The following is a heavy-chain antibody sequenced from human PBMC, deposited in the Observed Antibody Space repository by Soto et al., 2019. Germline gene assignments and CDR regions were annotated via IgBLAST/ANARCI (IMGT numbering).Heavy chain of an antibody. CDR1: GFTFSSYG. D-gene: IGHD6-19*01. CDR2: ISYDGSNK. CDR3: AKLGPSNRYSSGWYQSFDY. Sequence: PGGSLRLSCAASGFTFSSYGMHWVRQAPGKGLEWVAVISYDGSNKYYADSVKGRFTISRDNSKNTLYLQMNSLRAEDTAVYYCAKLGPSNRYSSGWYQSFDYWGQGTLVTVSS. J-gene: IGHJ4*02. V-gene: IGHV3-30*18.